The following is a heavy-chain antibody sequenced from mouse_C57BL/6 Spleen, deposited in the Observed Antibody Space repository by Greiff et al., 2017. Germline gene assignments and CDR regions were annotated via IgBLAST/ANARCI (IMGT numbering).Heavy chain of an antibody. D-gene: IGHD2-3*01. J-gene: IGHJ4*01. V-gene: IGHV1-80*01. CDR2: IYPGDGDT. CDR3: ARWDGYSYYAMDY. Sequence: QVQLKESGAELVKPGASVKISCKASGYAFSSYWMNWVKQRPGKGLEWIGQIYPGDGDTNYNGKFKGKATLTADKSSSTAYMQLSSLTSEDSAVYFCARWDGYSYYAMDYWGQGTSVTVSS. CDR1: GYAFSSYW.